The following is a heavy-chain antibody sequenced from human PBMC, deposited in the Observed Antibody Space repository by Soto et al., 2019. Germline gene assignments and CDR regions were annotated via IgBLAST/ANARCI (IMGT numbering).Heavy chain of an antibody. Sequence: SETLSLTCTVSGGSISNYYWSWIRQPPGGELEWIAYISYSGSTDYKPSLKSRVTISVDTSKNQVSLKLTSVTAADTAVYHCARLGKLRRGQNPFDYWGRGIRVAVS. V-gene: IGHV4-59*01. D-gene: IGHD1-7*01. J-gene: IGHJ4*02. CDR1: GGSISNYY. CDR3: ARLGKLRRGQNPFDY. CDR2: ISYSGST.